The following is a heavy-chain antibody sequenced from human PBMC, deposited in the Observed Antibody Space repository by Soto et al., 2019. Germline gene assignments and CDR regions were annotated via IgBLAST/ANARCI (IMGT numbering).Heavy chain of an antibody. J-gene: IGHJ4*02. V-gene: IGHV3-23*01. CDR2: ISGSGGST. CDR3: VGPGWLDFDY. CDR1: GFTFSNYW. Sequence: PGGSLRLSCAASGFTFSNYWMFWVCQIPGKGLVWVSAISGSGGSTYYADSVKGRFTISRDNSKNTLYLQMNSLRAEDTAVYYCVGPGWLDFDYWGQGTLVTVSS. D-gene: IGHD5-12*01.